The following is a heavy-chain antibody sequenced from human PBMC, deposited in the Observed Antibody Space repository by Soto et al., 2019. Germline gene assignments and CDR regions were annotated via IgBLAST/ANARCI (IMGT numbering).Heavy chain of an antibody. CDR2: ISAYNGNT. V-gene: IGHV1-18*01. J-gene: IGHJ4*02. D-gene: IGHD1-7*01. CDR3: AIYNWNYVSFDY. CDR1: GYTFTSYG. Sequence: QVQLVQSGAEVKKPGASVKVSRQASGYTFTSYGITWVRQAPGQGLEWMGWISAYNGNTNYAQKLQGRVTMTTDTSTSTAYMELRSLRSDDTAVYYCAIYNWNYVSFDYWGQGTLVTVSS.